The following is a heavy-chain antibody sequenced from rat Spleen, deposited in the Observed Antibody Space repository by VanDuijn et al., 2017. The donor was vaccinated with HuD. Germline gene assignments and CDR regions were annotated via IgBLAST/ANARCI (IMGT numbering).Heavy chain of an antibody. Sequence: EVQLVESGGGLVQPGRSLKLSCAASGFTFSLYYMAWVRQAPTKGLEWVASIRTGGGDTYYRDSVRGRFTISRDNAKSTLFLQMDSLRSEDTATYYCVRQGYLRDWYFDFWGPGTMVTVSS. CDR1: GFTFSLYY. V-gene: IGHV5S23*01. J-gene: IGHJ1*01. CDR3: VRQGYLRDWYFDF. D-gene: IGHD2-7*01. CDR2: IRTGGGDT.